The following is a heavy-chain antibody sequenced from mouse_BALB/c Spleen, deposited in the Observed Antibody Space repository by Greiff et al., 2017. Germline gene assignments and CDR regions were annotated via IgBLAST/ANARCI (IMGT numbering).Heavy chain of an antibody. V-gene: IGHV5-9-4*01. J-gene: IGHJ4*01. CDR2: ISSGGSYT. Sequence: VKLQESGGGLVKPGGSLKLSCAASGFTFSSYAMSWVRQSPEKRLEWVAEISSGGSYTYYPDTVTGRFTISRDNAKNTLYLEMSSLRSEDTAMYYCAREGPMITTGDSYAMDYWGQGTSVTVSS. CDR1: GFTFSSYA. D-gene: IGHD2-4*01. CDR3: AREGPMITTGDSYAMDY.